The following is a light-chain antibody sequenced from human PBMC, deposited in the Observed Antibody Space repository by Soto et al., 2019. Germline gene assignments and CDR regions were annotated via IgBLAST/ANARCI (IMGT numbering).Light chain of an antibody. CDR2: GAS. CDR3: PQYGSTPFT. CDR1: QSVSTNY. J-gene: IGKJ3*01. Sequence: EIVLTQSPGTLSLSPGDRATLSCRASQSVSTNYLAWYQQKLGQAPRLLIYGASSRATGIPDRFSGNGSGTDFTRTISRLEPDDVAVYYCPQYGSTPFTFGPGTKVDIK. V-gene: IGKV3-20*01.